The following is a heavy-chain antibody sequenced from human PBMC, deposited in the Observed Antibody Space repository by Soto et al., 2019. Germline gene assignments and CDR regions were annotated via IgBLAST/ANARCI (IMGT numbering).Heavy chain of an antibody. CDR2: IYYSGST. V-gene: IGHV4-59*01. CDR1: GGSLSSDY. Sequence: SETLSLTCTVSGGSLSSDYWSWIRQPPGKGLEWIGYIYYSGSTNYNPSLESRVTISVDTPKTRFSLKLNSVTAAETAVYYCARRFARGSRYGSWSVYFFDGMYVPAPGTTVPVS. J-gene: IGHJ6*02. D-gene: IGHD3-10*01. CDR3: ARRFARGSRYGSWSVYFFDGMYV.